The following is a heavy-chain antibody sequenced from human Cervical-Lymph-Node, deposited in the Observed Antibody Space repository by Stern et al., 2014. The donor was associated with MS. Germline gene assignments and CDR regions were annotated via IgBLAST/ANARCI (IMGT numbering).Heavy chain of an antibody. Sequence: VQLVQSGGGLVKPGGSLRLSCAASGFTFSTYSMNWVRQAPGKGLELVSSISSSSSYIYYADSVKGRFTISRDNAKNSLYLQMNSLRAEDTAVYYCASRSYYYYGMDVWGQGTTVTVSS. CDR2: ISSSSSYI. CDR1: GFTFSTYS. CDR3: ASRSYYYYGMDV. V-gene: IGHV3-21*01. D-gene: IGHD3-16*02. J-gene: IGHJ6*02.